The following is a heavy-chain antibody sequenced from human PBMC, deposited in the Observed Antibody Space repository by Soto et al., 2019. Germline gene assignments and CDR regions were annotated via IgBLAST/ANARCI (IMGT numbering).Heavy chain of an antibody. CDR3: TVEVASGY. J-gene: IGHJ4*02. CDR2: ISKDGRVK. D-gene: IGHD3-10*01. Sequence: QVQLVESGGGVVQPRRSLRLSCAASGFTFSSYGMHWVRQAPGKGLEWVAVISKDGRVKYYADSVKGRFTISRDNSKNTLYMQMNSLGAEDRAAYYCTVEVASGYWGQGTLVTVSS. CDR1: GFTFSSYG. V-gene: IGHV3-30*03.